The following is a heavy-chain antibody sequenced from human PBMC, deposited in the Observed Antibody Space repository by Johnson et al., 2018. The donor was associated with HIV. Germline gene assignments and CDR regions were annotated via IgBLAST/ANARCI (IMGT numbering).Heavy chain of an antibody. CDR1: GFTFSDYY. CDR2: ISSSGDII. Sequence: QMLLVESGEGLVKPGGSLRLSCAASGFTFSDYYMTWIRQAPGKGLEWLSFISSSGDIIRYADSVKGRFTISRDNAKNSLILQMNSLRDEDTAVYYCARRTVTALFDIWGQGTLVTVSS. V-gene: IGHV3-11*04. CDR3: ARRTVTALFDI. D-gene: IGHD4-17*01. J-gene: IGHJ3*02.